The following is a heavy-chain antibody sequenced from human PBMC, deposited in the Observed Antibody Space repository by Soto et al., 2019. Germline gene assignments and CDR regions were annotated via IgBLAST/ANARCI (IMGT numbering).Heavy chain of an antibody. D-gene: IGHD1-1*01. J-gene: IGHJ6*02. CDR3: AREGENWNRDYYGMDV. CDR2: IIPIFGTA. Sequence: SVKVSCKASGGTFSSYAISWVRQAPGQGLEWMGGIIPIFGTANYAQKFQGRVTITADESTSTAYMELSSLRSEDTAVYYCAREGENWNRDYYGMDVWGQGTTVTVSS. V-gene: IGHV1-69*13. CDR1: GGTFSSYA.